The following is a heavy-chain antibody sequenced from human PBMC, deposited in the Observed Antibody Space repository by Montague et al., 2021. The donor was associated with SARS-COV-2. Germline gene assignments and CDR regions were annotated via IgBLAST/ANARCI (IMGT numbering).Heavy chain of an antibody. Sequence: TLSLTCTVSDDSISSGTYYWSWIRQPAGKGLEWIGRIYTSGGTNYNPSLKSRVAISVDTSKSQFSLKLSSVTAADTAVYYCARGRGGYYDSSGYYRTGGAFDIWGQGTMVTGSS. J-gene: IGHJ3*02. V-gene: IGHV4-61*02. CDR1: DDSISSGTYY. CDR2: IYTSGGT. D-gene: IGHD3-22*01. CDR3: ARGRGGYYDSSGYYRTGGAFDI.